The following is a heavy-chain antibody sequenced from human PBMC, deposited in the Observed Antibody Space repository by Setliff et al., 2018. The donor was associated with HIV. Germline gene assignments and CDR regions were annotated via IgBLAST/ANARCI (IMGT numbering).Heavy chain of an antibody. J-gene: IGHJ3*02. D-gene: IGHD6-13*01. V-gene: IGHV4-39*07. CDR2: ISSSGST. Sequence: PSETLSLTCTVSGGSISSSSYYWGWVRQAPGKGLEWVSYISSSGSTYYNPSLKSRVTISVDTSKNQFSLKLSSVTAADTAVYYCSSSSALEVDAFDIWGQGTMVTVSS. CDR1: GGSISSSSYY. CDR3: SSSSALEVDAFDI.